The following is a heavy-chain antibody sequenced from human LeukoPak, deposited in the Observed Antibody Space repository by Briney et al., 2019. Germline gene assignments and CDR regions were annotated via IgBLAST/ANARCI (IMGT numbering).Heavy chain of an antibody. CDR1: GFTFSSYS. CDR2: ISISSSCI. Sequence: PGGSLRLSCTASGFTFSSYSMNWVRQPPRKGREWVSSISISSSCIYYAASVKGRLPISRDNAKNSLYLQMTSLRAEETAVYYCARIAAAREYYYMDVWGKGATVTVSS. J-gene: IGHJ6*03. D-gene: IGHD6-13*01. CDR3: ARIAAAREYYYMDV. V-gene: IGHV3-21*01.